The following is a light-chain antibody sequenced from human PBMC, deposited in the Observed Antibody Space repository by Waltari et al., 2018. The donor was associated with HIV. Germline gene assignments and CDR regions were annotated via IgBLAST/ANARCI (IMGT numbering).Light chain of an antibody. CDR2: GAS. CDR1: QSVSRN. Sequence: EIVMTQSPVTLSVSPGERATLSCRASQSVSRNLAWYQQRAGQAPRLLIYGASTRATGIPARVSGSGSGTEFTLTISSLQSEDFAVYYCQQYNSWPLTFGQGTKVEIK. CDR3: QQYNSWPLT. J-gene: IGKJ1*01. V-gene: IGKV3-15*01.